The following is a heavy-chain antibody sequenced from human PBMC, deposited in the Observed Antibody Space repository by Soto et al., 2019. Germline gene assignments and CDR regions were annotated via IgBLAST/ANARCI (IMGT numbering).Heavy chain of an antibody. J-gene: IGHJ1*01. V-gene: IGHV3-30*19. CDR3: ARLGTTGGLDV. D-gene: IGHD7-27*01. CDR2: TSYDGSDK. Sequence: QVQLVESGGGVVQPGTSLRVSCVGSGFTFRSYVIHWVRPAPGKGLEWVALTSYDGSDKYYDDSVRGRFTISRDNSRNTVDLQMDRLRIEDTALYYCARLGTTGGLDVWGQGTLVSVSS. CDR1: GFTFRSYV.